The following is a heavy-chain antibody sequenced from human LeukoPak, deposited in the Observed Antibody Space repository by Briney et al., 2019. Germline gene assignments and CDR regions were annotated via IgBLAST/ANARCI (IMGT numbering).Heavy chain of an antibody. CDR2: MNPNSGNT. V-gene: IGHV1-8*01. D-gene: IGHD3-3*01. Sequence: ASVKVSCKAFGYTFTSYDINWVRQATGQGLEWMGWMNPNSGNTGYAQKFQGRVTMTRNTSISTAYMELSSLRSEDTAVYYCARTVGITIFGVVIRNYYYYYMDVWGKGTTVTVSS. CDR3: ARTVGITIFGVVIRNYYYYYMDV. CDR1: GYTFTSYD. J-gene: IGHJ6*03.